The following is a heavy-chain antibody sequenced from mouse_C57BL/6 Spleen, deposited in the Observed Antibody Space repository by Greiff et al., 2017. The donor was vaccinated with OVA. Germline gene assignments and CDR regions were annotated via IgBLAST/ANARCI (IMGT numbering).Heavy chain of an antibody. CDR3: ARPNYYSNYGYFDY. D-gene: IGHD2-5*01. CDR2: ISSGSSTI. V-gene: IGHV5-17*01. J-gene: IGHJ2*01. CDR1: GFTFSDYG. Sequence: EVKLMESGGGLVKPGGSLKLSCAASGFTFSDYGMHWVRQAPEKGLEWVAYISSGSSTIYYADTVKGRFTISRDNAKNTLFLQMTSLRSEDTAMYYCARPNYYSNYGYFDYWGQGTTLTVSS.